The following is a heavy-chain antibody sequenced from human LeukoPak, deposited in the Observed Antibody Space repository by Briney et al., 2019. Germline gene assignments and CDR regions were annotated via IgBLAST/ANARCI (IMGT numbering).Heavy chain of an antibody. V-gene: IGHV3-23*01. CDR1: GFTFSSYA. D-gene: IGHD4-17*01. CDR2: ISGSGGST. CDR3: AKSAEHGDYPYGMDV. J-gene: IGHJ6*02. Sequence: GGPLRLSCAASGFTFSSYAMSWVRQAPGKGLEWVSAISGSGGSTYYADSVKGRFTISRDNSKNTLYLQMNSLRAEDTAVYYCAKSAEHGDYPYGMDVWGQGTTVTVSS.